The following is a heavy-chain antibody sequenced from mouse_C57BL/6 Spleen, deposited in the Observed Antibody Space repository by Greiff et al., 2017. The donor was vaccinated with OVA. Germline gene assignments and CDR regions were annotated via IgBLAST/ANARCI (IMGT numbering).Heavy chain of an antibody. D-gene: IGHD2-12*01. CDR3: ARGTIVTTRWFAY. CDR2: INPNNGGT. J-gene: IGHJ3*01. Sequence: VHVKQSGPELVKPGASVKMSCKASGYTFTDYNMHWVKQSHGKSLEWIGYINPNNGGTSYNQKFKGKATLTANKSSSTAYMELRSLTSEDSAVYYCARGTIVTTRWFAYWGQGTLVTVSA. V-gene: IGHV1-22*01. CDR1: GYTFTDYN.